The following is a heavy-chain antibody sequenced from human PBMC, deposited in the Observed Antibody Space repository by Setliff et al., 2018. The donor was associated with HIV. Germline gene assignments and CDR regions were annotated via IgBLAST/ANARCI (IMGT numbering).Heavy chain of an antibody. J-gene: IGHJ4*02. Sequence: ASVKVSCKTSGHTFNRFYLHWVRQAPGQGLEWMAMINPSGGNTDHYAQRFQGRLSMTRDTSTGTVYLELSSLTSEDSAVYYCARSPYCTGGSCNSRRSIDSRGQGALVTVSS. D-gene: IGHD2-15*01. V-gene: IGHV1-46*02. CDR2: INPSGGNTD. CDR3: ARSPYCTGGSCNSRRSIDS. CDR1: GHTFNRFY.